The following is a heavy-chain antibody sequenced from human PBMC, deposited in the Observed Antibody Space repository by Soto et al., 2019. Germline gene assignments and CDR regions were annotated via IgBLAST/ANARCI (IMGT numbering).Heavy chain of an antibody. CDR2: ISYDGSNK. D-gene: IGHD6-19*01. V-gene: IGHV3-30*18. CDR1: GFTFSSYG. Sequence: QVQLVESGGGVVQPGRSLRLSCAASGFTFSSYGMHWVRQAPGKGLEWVAVISYDGSNKYYADSVKGRFTISRDNSKNTLYLKMNSLRAEDTGVYYGAKDGSVAGGYYSHGMAVWGQGTTVTVSS. CDR3: AKDGSVAGGYYSHGMAV. J-gene: IGHJ6*02.